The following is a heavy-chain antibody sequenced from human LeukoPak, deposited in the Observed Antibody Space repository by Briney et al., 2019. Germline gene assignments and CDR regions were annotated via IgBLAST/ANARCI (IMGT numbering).Heavy chain of an antibody. CDR1: GFIFRSYW. D-gene: IGHD6-6*01. CDR2: IMQDGSER. J-gene: IGHJ4*02. V-gene: IGHV3-7*05. Sequence: PGGSLRLSCAASGFIFRSYWMSWARQAPGRGLEWVANIMQDGSERYYVDSVKGRFTISRDNAKNSLYLEMNSLRAEDTAVYYCARDRGYVAARRPYYFDYWGQGTLVSVSS. CDR3: ARDRGYVAARRPYYFDY.